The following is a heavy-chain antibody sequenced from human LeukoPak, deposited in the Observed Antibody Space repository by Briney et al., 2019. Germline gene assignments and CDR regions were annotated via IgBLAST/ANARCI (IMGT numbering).Heavy chain of an antibody. CDR2: ISSSSSYI. CDR1: GFTFSSYS. D-gene: IGHD6-25*01. CDR3: ARLAAQDAFDI. V-gene: IGHV3-21*01. Sequence: PGGSLRLSCAASGFTFSSYSMNWVRQAPGKGLEWVSSISSSSSYIYYADSVKGRFTISRDNAKSSLYLQMNSLRAEDTAVYYCARLAAQDAFDIWGQGTMVTVSS. J-gene: IGHJ3*02.